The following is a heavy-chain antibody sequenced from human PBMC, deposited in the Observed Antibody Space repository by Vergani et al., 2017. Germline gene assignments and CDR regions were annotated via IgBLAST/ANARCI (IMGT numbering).Heavy chain of an antibody. CDR1: GYTFTSYA. CDR3: ARDSGDMAESSCYIDY. J-gene: IGHJ4*02. V-gene: IGHV1-3*01. Sequence: QVQLVQSGAEVKKPGASVKVSCKASGYTFTSYAMHWVRQAPGQRLEWMGWINAGNGNTKYSQKFQGRVTITRDTSASTAYMELSSLRSEDTALYYCARDSGDMAESSCYIDYWGQGTLVTVSS. D-gene: IGHD2-2*02. CDR2: INAGNGNT.